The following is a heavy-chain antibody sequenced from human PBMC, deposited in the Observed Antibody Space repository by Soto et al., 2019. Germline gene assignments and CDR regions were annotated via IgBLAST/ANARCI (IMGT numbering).Heavy chain of an antibody. CDR1: GLTFSSYA. Sequence: PGGSLRLSCAASGLTFSSYAMHWVRQAPGKGLEWVAVISYDGSNKYYADSVKGRFTISRDNSKNTLYLQMNSLRAEDTAVYYCAMQAVDTAMVFNDYWGQGTLVTAPQ. CDR2: ISYDGSNK. D-gene: IGHD5-18*01. CDR3: AMQAVDTAMVFNDY. J-gene: IGHJ4*02. V-gene: IGHV3-30-3*01.